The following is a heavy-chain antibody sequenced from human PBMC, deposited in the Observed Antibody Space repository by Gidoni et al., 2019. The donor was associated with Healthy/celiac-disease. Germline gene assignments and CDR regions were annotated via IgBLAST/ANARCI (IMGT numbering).Heavy chain of an antibody. D-gene: IGHD6-19*01. CDR1: GGTFSSYA. Sequence: QVQLVQSGAEVKKPGSAVKVSCKASGGTFSSYAISWVRQAPGQGLEWMGGIIPIFGTANYAQKFQGRVTITADESTSTAYMELSSLRSEDTAVYYCARDGLNGGGWYGIDYWGQGTLVTVSS. CDR2: IIPIFGTA. CDR3: ARDGLNGGGWYGIDY. J-gene: IGHJ4*02. V-gene: IGHV1-69*01.